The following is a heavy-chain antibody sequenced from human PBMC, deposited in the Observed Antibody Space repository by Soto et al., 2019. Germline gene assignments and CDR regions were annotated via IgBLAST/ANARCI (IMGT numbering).Heavy chain of an antibody. J-gene: IGHJ4*02. CDR1: GFTFSSYA. CDR2: ISYDGSNK. Sequence: QVQLVESGGGVVQPGRSLRLSCAASGFTFSSYAMHWVRQAPGKGLEWVAVISYDGSNKYSADSVKGRFTISRDNSKNTLYLQLNSLRAEDTAVYYCAREGDISGWYGYGYWGQGTLVTVSS. V-gene: IGHV3-30-3*01. CDR3: AREGDISGWYGYGY. D-gene: IGHD6-19*01.